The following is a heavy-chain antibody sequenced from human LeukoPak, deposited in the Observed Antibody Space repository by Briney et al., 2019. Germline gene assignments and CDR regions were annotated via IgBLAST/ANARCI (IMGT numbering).Heavy chain of an antibody. J-gene: IGHJ4*02. CDR1: GGTFSSYA. V-gene: IGHV1-69*06. D-gene: IGHD3-22*01. CDR2: IIPIFGTA. CDR3: ARDQSPLAWYDIFDY. Sequence: ASVKVSCKASGGTFSSYAISWVRQAPGQGLEWMGGIIPIFGTANYAQKFQGRVTITADKSTSTAYMELSSLRSEDTAVYYCARDQSPLAWYDIFDYWGQGTLVTVSS.